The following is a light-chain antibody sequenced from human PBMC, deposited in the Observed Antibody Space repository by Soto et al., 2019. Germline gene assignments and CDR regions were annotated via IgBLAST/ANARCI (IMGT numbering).Light chain of an antibody. CDR3: LQYNSYPWT. CDR2: AAS. Sequence: AIRMTQSPSSFSASTGDRVTITCRASQGISSYLAWYQQKPGKAPKLLIYAASTLQSGVPSRFSGSGSGTDFTLTISCLQSEDFANYYCLQYNSYPWTFGQGTKVDIK. V-gene: IGKV1-8*01. CDR1: QGISSY. J-gene: IGKJ1*01.